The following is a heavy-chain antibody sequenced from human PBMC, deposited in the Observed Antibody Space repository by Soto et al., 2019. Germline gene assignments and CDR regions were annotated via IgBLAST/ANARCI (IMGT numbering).Heavy chain of an antibody. Sequence: ASVKVSCKASGYSFTAYCVHWVRQAPGQGLEWMGWINPNSGGTNYAQRFQGRVAMTTDTSTNTAYMELNSLKSDDTALYFCARRSGTYSDFDHWGQGTQVTVSS. D-gene: IGHD1-26*01. CDR2: INPNSGGT. CDR1: GYSFTAYC. J-gene: IGHJ4*01. CDR3: ARRSGTYSDFDH. V-gene: IGHV1-2*02.